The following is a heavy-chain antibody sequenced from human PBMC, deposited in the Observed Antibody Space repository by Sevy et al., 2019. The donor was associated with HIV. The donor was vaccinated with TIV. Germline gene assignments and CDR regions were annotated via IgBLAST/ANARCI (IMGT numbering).Heavy chain of an antibody. D-gene: IGHD3-16*01. CDR3: AKLHSRMIPGNGALDY. V-gene: IGHV3-23*01. CDR1: GFSFSNYV. Sequence: GGSLRLSCTASGFSFSNYVMAWVRQAPGKGLEWVSSVSRTSLSTSYAESVKGRFTISRDNSKNTLYLQMNSLRAEDTALYYCAKLHSRMIPGNGALDYWGRGTLVTVSS. J-gene: IGHJ4*01. CDR2: VSRTSLST.